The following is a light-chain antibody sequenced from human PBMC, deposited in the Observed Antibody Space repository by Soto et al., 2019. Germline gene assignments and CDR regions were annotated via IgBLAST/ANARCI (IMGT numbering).Light chain of an antibody. CDR3: QYYGTAPLT. Sequence: EIVLTQSPGALSLSPGERGTLSCRASQRISTSYLAWYQQKPGQAPRLLIFGTSSRATDIPDRFSGSGSGTDFTLTISRLEPEDFAVYYCQYYGTAPLTFGGGTKVDI. V-gene: IGKV3-20*01. J-gene: IGKJ4*01. CDR1: QRISTSY. CDR2: GTS.